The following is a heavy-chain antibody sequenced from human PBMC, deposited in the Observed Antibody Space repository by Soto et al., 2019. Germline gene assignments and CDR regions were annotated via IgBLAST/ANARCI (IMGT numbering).Heavy chain of an antibody. Sequence: QVQLVQSGAEVKKPGSSVKVSCKASGGTFSSYAISWVRQAPGQGLEWLGGIIPIFGTANYAQKFQGRVTITADESTSTAYMELSSLRSEDTAVYYCAREPSGYSPAPSSNLDAFDIWGQGTMVTVSS. D-gene: IGHD2-21*01. CDR3: AREPSGYSPAPSSNLDAFDI. CDR1: GGTFSSYA. V-gene: IGHV1-69*01. CDR2: IIPIFGTA. J-gene: IGHJ3*02.